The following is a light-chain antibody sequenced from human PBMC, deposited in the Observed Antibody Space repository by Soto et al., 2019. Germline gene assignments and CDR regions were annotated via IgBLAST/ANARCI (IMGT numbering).Light chain of an antibody. V-gene: IGKV3-11*01. CDR1: QYINTR. J-gene: IGKJ4*01. Sequence: EIVLTQSPATLSSFPGDRVTLSCRASQYINTRLAWYQHRPGQAPRLLIYDASNRAAGIPARFSGSGSGTDFTLTISGLEPGDFAVYYCQQRHNWPLTFGGGTKVDIK. CDR3: QQRHNWPLT. CDR2: DAS.